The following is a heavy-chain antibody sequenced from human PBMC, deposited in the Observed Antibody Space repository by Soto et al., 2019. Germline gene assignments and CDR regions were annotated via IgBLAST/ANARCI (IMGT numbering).Heavy chain of an antibody. CDR1: GGSISSGGYY. V-gene: IGHV4-31*03. CDR2: IYYSGST. CDR3: ARDSYIAAAGTRWVDSYGMDV. J-gene: IGHJ6*02. D-gene: IGHD6-13*01. Sequence: QVQLQESGPGLVKPSQTLSLACTVSGGSISSGGYYWSWIRQHPGKGLEWIGYIYYSGSTYYNPSLKSRVTISVDTSKNQFSLKLSSVTAADTAVYYCARDSYIAAAGTRWVDSYGMDVWGQGTTVTVSS.